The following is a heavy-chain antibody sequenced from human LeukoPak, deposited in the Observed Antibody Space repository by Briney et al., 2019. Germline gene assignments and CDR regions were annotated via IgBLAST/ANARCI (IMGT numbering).Heavy chain of an antibody. D-gene: IGHD3-22*01. V-gene: IGHV4-61*02. CDR1: GGSISSGSYY. J-gene: IGHJ4*02. Sequence: SQTLSLTCSVSGGSISSGSYYWSWIRQPAGKGLEWIGRIYTSGSTNYNPSLKSRVTMSFDASNNQFSLRLSSVTAADTAVYYCARVTTGDYYNYWGQGTLVTVSS. CDR2: IYTSGST. CDR3: ARVTTGDYYNY.